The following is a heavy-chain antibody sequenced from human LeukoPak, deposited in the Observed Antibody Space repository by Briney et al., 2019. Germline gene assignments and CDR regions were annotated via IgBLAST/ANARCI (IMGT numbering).Heavy chain of an antibody. V-gene: IGHV4-59*12. D-gene: IGHD2-15*01. CDR2: IYYSGST. J-gene: IGHJ5*02. CDR3: ARRGYCSGGSCYGWFDP. Sequence: PSETLSLTCTVSGGSISSYYWSWIRQPPGKGLEWIGYIYYSGSTNYNPSLKSRVTISVDTSKNQFSLKLSSVTAADTAVYYCARRGYCSGGSCYGWFDPWGQGTLVTVSS. CDR1: GGSISSYY.